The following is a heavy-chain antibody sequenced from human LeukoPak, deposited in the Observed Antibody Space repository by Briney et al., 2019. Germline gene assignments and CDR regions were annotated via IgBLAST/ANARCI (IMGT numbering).Heavy chain of an antibody. D-gene: IGHD3-10*01. V-gene: IGHV4-59*01. Sequence: SETLSLTCTVAGRSISSYYWSWRRQPPGKGLGRGGYIYYSGSTNYNPSLKSRVTISADTSKNQFSLKLSSVTAADTAVYYCARDRNDLGEPDAFDIWGQGKMVTVSS. CDR2: IYYSGST. CDR3: ARDRNDLGEPDAFDI. CDR1: GRSISSYY. J-gene: IGHJ3*02.